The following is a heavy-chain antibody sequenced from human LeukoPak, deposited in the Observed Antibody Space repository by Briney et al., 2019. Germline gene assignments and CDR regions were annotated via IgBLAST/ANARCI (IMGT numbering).Heavy chain of an antibody. V-gene: IGHV4-59*01. CDR3: ARDGTRVRYCSGGSCYSDYYYGMDV. CDR2: IYYSGST. Sequence: SETLSLTCTVSGGSISSYYWSWIRQPPGKGLEWIGYIYYSGSTNYNPSLKSRVTISVDTSKNQFSLKLSSVTAADTAVYYYARDGTRVRYCSGGSCYSDYYYGMDVWGQGTTVTVSS. D-gene: IGHD2-15*01. CDR1: GGSISSYY. J-gene: IGHJ6*02.